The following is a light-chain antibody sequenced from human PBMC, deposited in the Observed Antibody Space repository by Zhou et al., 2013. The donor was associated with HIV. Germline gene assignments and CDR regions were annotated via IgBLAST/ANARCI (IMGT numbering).Light chain of an antibody. CDR3: LQHNSYPFT. J-gene: IGKJ3*01. CDR2: SAS. Sequence: DIQMTQSPSSLSASVGDRVTITCRASQGIRNDLDWYQQKPGKAPKRLIYSASTLQGGVPSRFSGSGSGTVFTLTISSLRLEDFATYYCLQHNSYPFTFGPGTKVDLK. V-gene: IGKV1-17*01. CDR1: QGIRND.